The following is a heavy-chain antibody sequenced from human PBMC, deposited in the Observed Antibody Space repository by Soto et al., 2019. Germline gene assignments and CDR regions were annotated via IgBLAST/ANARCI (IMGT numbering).Heavy chain of an antibody. D-gene: IGHD3-22*01. Sequence: ASVKVACKASGGTFSSYAISWVRQAPGQGLEWMGGIIPIFGTANYAQKFQGRVTITADESTSTAYMELSSLRSEDTAVYYCARTLLKSASQTEGPMYYYDSSGYWYLPNAFDYWGQGTLVTVSS. CDR2: IIPIFGTA. CDR1: GGTFSSYA. V-gene: IGHV1-69*13. CDR3: ARTLLKSASQTEGPMYYYDSSGYWYLPNAFDY. J-gene: IGHJ4*02.